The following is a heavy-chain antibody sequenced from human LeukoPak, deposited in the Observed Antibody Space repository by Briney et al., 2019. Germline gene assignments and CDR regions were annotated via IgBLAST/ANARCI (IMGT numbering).Heavy chain of an antibody. CDR3: ARGELGIEDAFDI. Sequence: SETLSLTCTVSGGSISSYYWSWIRQPPGKGLEWIGYIYYSGSTNYNPSLKSRVTISVDTSKNQFSLKLSSVTAADTAVYYCARGELGIEDAFDIWGQGTMVTVSS. D-gene: IGHD7-27*01. J-gene: IGHJ3*02. V-gene: IGHV4-59*01. CDR1: GGSISSYY. CDR2: IYYSGST.